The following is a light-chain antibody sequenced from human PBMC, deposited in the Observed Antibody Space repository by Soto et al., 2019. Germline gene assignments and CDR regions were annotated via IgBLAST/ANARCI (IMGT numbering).Light chain of an antibody. CDR3: MQALQTPR. CDR1: QSLLHSNGYNY. CDR2: LGS. J-gene: IGKJ5*01. Sequence: DIVKTQSPLSLPVTPGEPASISCRSSQSLLHSNGYNYLDWYLQKPGQSPQLLIYLGSNRASGVPDRFSGSGSGTDFTLKISRVEAEDVGVYYCMQALQTPRFGQGTRLEIK. V-gene: IGKV2-28*01.